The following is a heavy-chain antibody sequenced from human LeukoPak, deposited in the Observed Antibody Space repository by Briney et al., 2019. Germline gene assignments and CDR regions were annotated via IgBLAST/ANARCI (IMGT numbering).Heavy chain of an antibody. J-gene: IGHJ4*02. V-gene: IGHV1-18*01. Sequence: ASVKVSCKASVYTFTSYGISWVRQAPGQGLEWMGWISAYNGNTNYAQKLQGRVTMTTDTSTSTAYMELRSLRSDDTRVYYCARDFVGATKGGFDYWGQGTLVTVSS. CDR2: ISAYNGNT. D-gene: IGHD1-26*01. CDR1: VYTFTSYG. CDR3: ARDFVGATKGGFDY.